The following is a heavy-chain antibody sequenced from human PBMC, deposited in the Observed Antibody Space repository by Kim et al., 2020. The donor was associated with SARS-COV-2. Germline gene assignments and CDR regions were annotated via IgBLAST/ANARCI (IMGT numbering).Heavy chain of an antibody. Sequence: ADSVKGRFTSSRDNSKNTLYLQMNSLRAEDTAVYYCATGEGSGSYYFDYWGQGTLVTVSS. CDR3: ATGEGSGSYYFDY. V-gene: IGHV3-23*01. D-gene: IGHD3-10*01. J-gene: IGHJ4*02.